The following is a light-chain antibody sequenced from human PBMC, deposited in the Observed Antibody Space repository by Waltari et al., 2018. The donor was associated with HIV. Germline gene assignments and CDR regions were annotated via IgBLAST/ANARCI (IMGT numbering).Light chain of an antibody. V-gene: IGLV6-57*03. CDR1: SGSIGSNY. J-gene: IGLJ2*01. Sequence: NFLLTQPHSVSASPGKTVTISCARSSGSIGSNYVQWFQHRPGSAPTTILYDDHQRPSGVPDRFSGIIDRSSNSASLTISGLKPDDEADYYCQSFDSNNHWIFGGGTRLTVL. CDR3: QSFDSNNHWI. CDR2: DDH.